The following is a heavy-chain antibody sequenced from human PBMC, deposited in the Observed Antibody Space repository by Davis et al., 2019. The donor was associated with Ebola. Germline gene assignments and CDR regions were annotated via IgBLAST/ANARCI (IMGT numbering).Heavy chain of an antibody. CDR2: INPNSGGT. Sequence: ASVKVSCKASGYTFTGYYMHWVRQAPGQGLEWMGWINPNSGGTNYAQKFQGRVTMTRDTSISTAYMELSRLRSDDTAVYYCASFLEGVAGFFDYWGQGTLVTVSS. J-gene: IGHJ4*02. D-gene: IGHD6-19*01. CDR3: ASFLEGVAGFFDY. V-gene: IGHV1-2*02. CDR1: GYTFTGYY.